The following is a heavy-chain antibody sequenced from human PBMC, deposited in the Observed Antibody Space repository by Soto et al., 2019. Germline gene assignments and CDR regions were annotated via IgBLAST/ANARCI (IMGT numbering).Heavy chain of an antibody. J-gene: IGHJ6*02. V-gene: IGHV1-69*01. D-gene: IGHD5-18*01. CDR1: GGTFSSYA. CDR2: IIPIFGTA. CDR3: AQLRYAHNDRIYYYYGMDV. Sequence: QVQLVQSGAEVKKPGSSVKVSCKASGGTFSSYAISWVRQAPGQGLEWMGGIIPIFGTANYAQKFQGRVTITADEATSTAYMELSSLRAEDTAVYYCAQLRYAHNDRIYYYYGMDVWGQGTTVTVSS.